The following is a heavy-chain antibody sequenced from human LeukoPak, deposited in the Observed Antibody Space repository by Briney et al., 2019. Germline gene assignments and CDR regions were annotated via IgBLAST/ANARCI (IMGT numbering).Heavy chain of an antibody. V-gene: IGHV1-2*02. Sequence: ASVKVSCKASGYTFTGYYMHWVRQAPGQGLEWMGWINPNSGGTNYAQKFQGRVTMTRDTSISTAYMELSRLRSDDTAVYYCARGAFRDYDILTGYYSYWGQGTLVTVCS. D-gene: IGHD3-9*01. J-gene: IGHJ4*02. CDR1: GYTFTGYY. CDR2: INPNSGGT. CDR3: ARGAFRDYDILTGYYSY.